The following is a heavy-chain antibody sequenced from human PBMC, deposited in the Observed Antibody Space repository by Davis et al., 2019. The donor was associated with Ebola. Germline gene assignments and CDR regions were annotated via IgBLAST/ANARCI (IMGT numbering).Heavy chain of an antibody. J-gene: IGHJ5*02. CDR1: GGSISSYY. V-gene: IGHV4-59*12. D-gene: IGHD3-10*01. CDR2: IYYSGST. Sequence: MPGGSLRLSCTVSGGSISSYYWSWIRQPPGKGLEWIGYIYYSGSTNYNPSLKRRVTISVDTSKNQFSLKLSSVTAADTAVYYCARVRHYYGSGSYRPWGQGTLVTVSS. CDR3: ARVRHYYGSGSYRP.